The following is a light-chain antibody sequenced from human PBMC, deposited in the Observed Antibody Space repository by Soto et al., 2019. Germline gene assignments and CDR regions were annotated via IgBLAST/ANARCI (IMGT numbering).Light chain of an antibody. V-gene: IGKV1-27*01. CDR1: QGISDH. Sequence: DIQMTQSPSSLSASVGDRVTITCRASQGISDHLAWYQQKPGKVPHLLIFAASTLRSGVPSRFSGSGSGADFTLTISSLQTEDVATYYCQNYYSAPVTFGGGTKVDI. CDR2: AAS. J-gene: IGKJ4*01. CDR3: QNYYSAPVT.